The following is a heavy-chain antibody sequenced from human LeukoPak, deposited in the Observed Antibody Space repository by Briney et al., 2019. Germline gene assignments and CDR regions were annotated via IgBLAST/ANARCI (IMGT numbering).Heavy chain of an antibody. D-gene: IGHD3-9*01. CDR1: GFTFSSYS. Sequence: GGSLRHSCAASGFTFSSYSMNWVRQAPRKGREWVSSISISSSYIYYAVSVKGRFTISRDNDKNSLYLQMNSLRAEDTAVYYCAREIDILTAPYDYGMDVWGQGTTVTVSS. V-gene: IGHV3-21*01. J-gene: IGHJ6*02. CDR2: ISISSSYI. CDR3: AREIDILTAPYDYGMDV.